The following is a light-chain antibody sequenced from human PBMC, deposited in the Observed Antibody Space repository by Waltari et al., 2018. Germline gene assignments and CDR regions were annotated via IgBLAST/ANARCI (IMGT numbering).Light chain of an antibody. CDR2: DVY. V-gene: IGLV2-14*03. CDR3: SSYTTTNTPHYV. J-gene: IGLJ1*01. Sequence: QSALTQPASVSGSPGQSITLSCTGSSSEIGGYHYVPWYQQHPGKAPKLIIYDVYNRPSGVSSRFSGSKSGTTASLTISGLQAEDEADYYCSSYTTTNTPHYVFGSGTRVTVL. CDR1: SSEIGGYHY.